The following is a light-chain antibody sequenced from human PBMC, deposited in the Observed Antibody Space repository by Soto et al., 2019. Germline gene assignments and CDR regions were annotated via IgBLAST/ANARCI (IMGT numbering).Light chain of an antibody. CDR2: DVS. CDR3: SSYTTSTAFVV. CDR1: SSDISYDNY. V-gene: IGLV2-14*03. Sequence: QSALTQPASVSGSPGQSITISCTGTSSDISYDNYVSWYQQHPGKAPQLMIYDVSNRPSGVSNRFSGSKSGNTASLTISGLQADDEADYYCSSYTTSTAFVVFGGGTKLTVL. J-gene: IGLJ2*01.